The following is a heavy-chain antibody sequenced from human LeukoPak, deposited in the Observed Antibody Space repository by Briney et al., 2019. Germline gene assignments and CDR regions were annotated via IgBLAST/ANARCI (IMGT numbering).Heavy chain of an antibody. CDR3: ARTLYIGAVPGGFDY. Sequence: ASVKVSCKASGYTFTSYYMHWVRQAPGQGLEWMGIINPSGGSTIYAQKFQDRVTMTRDMSTSTVYMELSRLRSDDTALYYCARTLYIGAVPGGFDYWGQGTLITVSS. V-gene: IGHV1-46*01. D-gene: IGHD6-13*01. CDR1: GYTFTSYY. CDR2: INPSGGST. J-gene: IGHJ4*02.